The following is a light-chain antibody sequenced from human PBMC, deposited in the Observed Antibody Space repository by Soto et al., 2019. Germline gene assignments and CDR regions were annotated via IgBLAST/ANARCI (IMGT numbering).Light chain of an antibody. J-gene: IGKJ1*01. CDR2: GAS. CDR1: QNFSTS. Sequence: EIVLTQCPGTRSVSPGARATXSCRASQNFSTSIARYQQKPAQAPRLLIYGASNRDTGITERFSGSGSGKDFNITISRLEPEDFAVYHCQQYGSSGTFGQGTKVDIK. V-gene: IGKV3-20*01. CDR3: QQYGSSGT.